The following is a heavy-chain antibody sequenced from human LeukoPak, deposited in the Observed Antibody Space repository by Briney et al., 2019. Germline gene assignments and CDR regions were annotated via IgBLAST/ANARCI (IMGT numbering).Heavy chain of an antibody. D-gene: IGHD6-6*01. Sequence: ASVKVSCKASGYTFTSYYMHWVRQAPGQGLEWMGIINPSGGNTSYAQKFQGRVTMTRDTSTSTVYMELSSLRSEDTAVYYCARELEYSSSHTKPYYYYGMDVWGQGTTVTVSS. CDR1: GYTFTSYY. J-gene: IGHJ6*02. CDR2: INPSGGNT. CDR3: ARELEYSSSHTKPYYYYGMDV. V-gene: IGHV1-46*01.